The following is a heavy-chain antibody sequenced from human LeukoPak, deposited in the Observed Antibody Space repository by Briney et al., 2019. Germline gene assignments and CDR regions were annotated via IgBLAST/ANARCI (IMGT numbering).Heavy chain of an antibody. CDR3: AKDSYSKGDY. D-gene: IGHD5-18*01. CDR1: GFTFSSYA. J-gene: IGHJ4*02. CDR2: ISGSGGST. Sequence: GGSLRLSCAASGFTFSSYAMSWVRQAPGKGLEWVSAISGSGGSTYYADSVKGRFTISRDNAKNSLYLQMNSLRAEDTGVYYCAKDSYSKGDYWGQGVLVTVSS. V-gene: IGHV3-23*01.